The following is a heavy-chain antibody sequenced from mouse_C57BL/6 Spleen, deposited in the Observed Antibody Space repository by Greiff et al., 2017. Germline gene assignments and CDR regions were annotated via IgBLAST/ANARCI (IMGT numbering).Heavy chain of an antibody. CDR1: GYTFTDYE. CDR2: IDPETGGT. CDR3: TRQLRGDGFAY. Sequence: QVHVKQSGAELVRPGASVTLSCKASGYTFTDYEMHWVKQTPVHGLEWIGAIDPETGGTAYNQKFQGKAILTADKSSSTAYMELRSLTSEDSDGYYCTRQLRGDGFAYWGQGTLVTVSA. D-gene: IGHD3-2*02. J-gene: IGHJ3*01. V-gene: IGHV1-15*01.